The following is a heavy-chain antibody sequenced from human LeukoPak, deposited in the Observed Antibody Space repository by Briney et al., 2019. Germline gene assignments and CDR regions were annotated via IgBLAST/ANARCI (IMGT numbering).Heavy chain of an antibody. V-gene: IGHV4-30-4*01. J-gene: IGHJ5*02. Sequence: SQTLSLTCTVSGGSISSGDYYWSWIRQPPGKGLEWIGYIYYSGSTYYNPSLKSRVTISVDTSKNQFSLKLSSVTAADTAVYYCARTYYDSSGYPETWSDPWGQGTLVTVSS. CDR1: GGSISSGDYY. D-gene: IGHD3-22*01. CDR2: IYYSGST. CDR3: ARTYYDSSGYPETWSDP.